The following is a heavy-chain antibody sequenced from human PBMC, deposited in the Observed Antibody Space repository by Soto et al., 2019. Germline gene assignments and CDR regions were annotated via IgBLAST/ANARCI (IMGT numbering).Heavy chain of an antibody. CDR2: ISSSSSTI. CDR3: AGEEGLLNWFDP. J-gene: IGHJ5*02. D-gene: IGHD1-26*01. CDR1: GFTFSSYS. Sequence: EVQLVESGGGLVQPGGSLRLSCAASGFTFSSYSMNWVRQAPGKGLEWVSYISSSSSTIYYADSVKGRFTISRDNAKNSMYLQMNSLRGEDTAVYYCAGEEGLLNWFDPWGQGTLVTVSS. V-gene: IGHV3-48*01.